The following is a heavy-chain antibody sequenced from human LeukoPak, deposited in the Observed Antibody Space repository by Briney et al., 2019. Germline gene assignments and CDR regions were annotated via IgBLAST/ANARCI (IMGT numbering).Heavy chain of an antibody. CDR3: AKDGRGGPADYYFDY. CDR2: ISIDGGDK. CDR1: GFTFIRHG. V-gene: IGHV3-30*18. D-gene: IGHD2-15*01. Sequence: GGSLRLSCAASGFTFIRHGMHWVRQAPGKGLEWVAVISIDGGDKKYADSVKGRFTISRDNSKKTLYLQMNSLRTEDRAVYYCAKDGRGGPADYYFDYGGRGTLVTVSS. J-gene: IGHJ4*02.